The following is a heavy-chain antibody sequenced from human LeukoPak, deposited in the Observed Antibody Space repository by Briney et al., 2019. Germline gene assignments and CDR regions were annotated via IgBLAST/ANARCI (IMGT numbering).Heavy chain of an antibody. V-gene: IGHV1-46*01. D-gene: IGHD3-9*01. CDR1: GYTFTSYC. J-gene: IGHJ4*02. Sequence: ASVKVCCKASGYTFTSYCMHWVRQAPGQGLEWMGITNPSGGSTSYAQKFQGRVTMTRDTSTSTVYMELSSLRSEDTAVYYCARAVLTGYYTPDFDYRGQGTLVTVSS. CDR3: ARAVLTGYYTPDFDY. CDR2: TNPSGGST.